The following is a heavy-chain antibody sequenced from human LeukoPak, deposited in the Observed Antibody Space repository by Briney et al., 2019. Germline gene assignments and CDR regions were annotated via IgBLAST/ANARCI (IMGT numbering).Heavy chain of an antibody. V-gene: IGHV3-23*01. CDR2: ITGSGSST. CDR1: GFTFSNYA. Sequence: GGSLRLSCAASGFTFSNYAMCWVRQAPGKGLEWVSAITGSGSSTYYADSVKGRFTISRDNSKNTLYLQINSPRAEDTALYYCARREPTVTTPYQDYFDYWGQGTLVTVSS. D-gene: IGHD4-17*01. J-gene: IGHJ4*02. CDR3: ARREPTVTTPYQDYFDY.